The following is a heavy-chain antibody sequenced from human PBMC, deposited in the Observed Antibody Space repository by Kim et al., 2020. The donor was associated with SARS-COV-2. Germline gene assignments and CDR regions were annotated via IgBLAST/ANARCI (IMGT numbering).Heavy chain of an antibody. CDR3: ARDRGGQWLITGDYYFDY. V-gene: IGHV1-69*13. Sequence: SVKVSCKASGGTFSSYAISWVRQAPGQGLEWMGGIIPIFGTANYAQKFQGRVTITADESTSTAYMELSSLRSEDTAVYYCARDRGGQWLITGDYYFDYWGQGTLVTVSS. J-gene: IGHJ4*02. CDR1: GGTFSSYA. D-gene: IGHD6-19*01. CDR2: IIPIFGTA.